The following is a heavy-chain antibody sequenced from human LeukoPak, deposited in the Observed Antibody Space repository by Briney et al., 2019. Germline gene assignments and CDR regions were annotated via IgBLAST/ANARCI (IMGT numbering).Heavy chain of an antibody. Sequence: SETLSLTCTVSGGSISSGGYYWSWIRQPPGKGLEWIGYIYHSGSTYYNPSLKSRVTISVDRSKNQFSLKLSSVTAADTAVYYCARTSLSIAARLPFDYWGQGTLVTVSS. J-gene: IGHJ4*02. CDR1: GGSISSGGYY. CDR2: IYHSGST. V-gene: IGHV4-30-2*01. D-gene: IGHD6-6*01. CDR3: ARTSLSIAARLPFDY.